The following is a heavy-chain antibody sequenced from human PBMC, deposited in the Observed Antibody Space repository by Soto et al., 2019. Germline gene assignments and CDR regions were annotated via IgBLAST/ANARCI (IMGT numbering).Heavy chain of an antibody. J-gene: IGHJ4*02. V-gene: IGHV1-3*01. Sequence: GASVKVSCKASGYTFSNYGIHCVRQAPDQSLDWMGLINAGNGNTKYSQKFQGRVTLTRDTSASTAYMELSSLRSEDTAIYYCASCPQNCITSSPCCLFFDYWGQGTLVTVSS. CDR2: INAGNGNT. CDR3: ASCPQNCITSSPCCLFFDY. CDR1: GYTFSNYG. D-gene: IGHD3-10*01.